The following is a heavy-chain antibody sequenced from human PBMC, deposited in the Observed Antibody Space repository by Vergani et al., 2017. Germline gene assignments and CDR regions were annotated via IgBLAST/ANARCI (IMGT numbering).Heavy chain of an antibody. CDR3: ARMWSWWSGPGGMDV. D-gene: IGHD2-15*01. J-gene: IGHJ6*02. CDR2: ISGSGGST. Sequence: EVQLLESGGGLVQPGGSLRLSCAASGFTFSSYAMSWVRQAPGKGLEWVSAISGSGGSTYYADSVKGRFTISRDNAKNTLYLQMNSLRAEDTAVYYCARMWSWWSGPGGMDVWGQGTTVTVSS. V-gene: IGHV3-23*01. CDR1: GFTFSSYA.